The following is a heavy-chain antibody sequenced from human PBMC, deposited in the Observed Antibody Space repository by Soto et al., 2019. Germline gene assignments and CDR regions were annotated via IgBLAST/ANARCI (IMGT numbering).Heavy chain of an antibody. V-gene: IGHV1-18*04. J-gene: IGHJ5*02. Sequence: QVHLVQSGAEVKNPGASVKVSCKASGYTFTNHGINWVRQAPGQGLEWMGWISAYNGDTKYAQKFQGRVTMTTDTSTSTAYMDLRSLRSDDTAVYYCAKDPSNTSGNRIWFDPWGQGTLVTVSS. CDR3: AKDPSNTSGNRIWFDP. CDR1: GYTFTNHG. D-gene: IGHD6-19*01. CDR2: ISAYNGDT.